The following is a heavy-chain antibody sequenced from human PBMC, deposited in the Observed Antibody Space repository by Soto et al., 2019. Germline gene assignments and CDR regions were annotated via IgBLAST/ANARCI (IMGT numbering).Heavy chain of an antibody. CDR3: VKQSGSGSYFHVGSGGHCDG. CDR1: GGSISSGDYY. J-gene: IGHJ4*02. V-gene: IGHV4-30-4*01. Sequence: SETLSLTCTVSGGSISSGDYYWSWIRQPPGKGLEWIGYIYYSGSTYYNPSLKSRVTISVDTSKNQFSLKLSSVTAADTAIYYCVKQSGSGSYFHVGSGGHCDGRGQGPLVTVS. D-gene: IGHD3-10*01. CDR2: IYYSGST.